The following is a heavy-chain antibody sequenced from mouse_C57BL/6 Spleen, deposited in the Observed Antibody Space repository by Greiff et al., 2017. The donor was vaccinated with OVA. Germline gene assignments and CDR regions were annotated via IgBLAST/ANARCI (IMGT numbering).Heavy chain of an antibody. D-gene: IGHD1-1*01. CDR3: ANYGSAWFAY. J-gene: IGHJ3*01. CDR1: GYAFSSSW. Sequence: QVQLQQSGPELVKPGASVKISCKASGYAFSSSWMNWVKQRPGKGLEWIGRIYPGDGDTNYNGKFKGKATLTADKSSSTAYMQLSSLTSEDSAVYFCANYGSAWFAYWGQGTLVTVSA. V-gene: IGHV1-82*01. CDR2: IYPGDGDT.